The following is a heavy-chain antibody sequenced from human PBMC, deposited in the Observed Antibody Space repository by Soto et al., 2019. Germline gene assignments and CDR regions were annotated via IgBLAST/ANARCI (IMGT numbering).Heavy chain of an antibody. D-gene: IGHD3-3*01. CDR3: ARDVNFWSGYQTNYGMDV. V-gene: IGHV4-61*01. CDR2: IYYSGST. Sequence: PSETLSLTCTVSGGSVSSGSYYWSWIRQPPGKGLEWIGYIYYSGSTNYNPSLKSRVTISVDTSKNQFSLKLSSVTAADTAVYYCARDVNFWSGYQTNYGMDVWGQGTTVTVSS. J-gene: IGHJ6*02. CDR1: GGSVSSGSYY.